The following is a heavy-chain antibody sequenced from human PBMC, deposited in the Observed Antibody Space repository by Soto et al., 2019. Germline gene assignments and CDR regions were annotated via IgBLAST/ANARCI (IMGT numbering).Heavy chain of an antibody. CDR1: GGSISSGAYD. CDR3: ARDRGY. CDR2: ISHSGST. Sequence: QVQLQESGPGLVKPSQTLSLTCTVSGGSISSGAYDWSWIRQHPGKGLEWIGCISHSGSTYYNPXLXSXXTISVDTSKNQFSLKLSSVTAADTAMYYCARDRGYWGQGTLVTVSS. J-gene: IGHJ4*02. V-gene: IGHV4-31*01.